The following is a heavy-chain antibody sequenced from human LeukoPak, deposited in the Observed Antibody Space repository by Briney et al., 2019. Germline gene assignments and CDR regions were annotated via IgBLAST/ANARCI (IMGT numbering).Heavy chain of an antibody. CDR1: GYSFTSYW. D-gene: IGHD2-2*01. Sequence: GASLKISCKGSGYSFTSYWIGWVRQLPGKGLEWMGSIYPGDSDTRYSPSFQGQVTISADKSISTAYLQWSSLKASDTAMYYCARQIVPAAPQRDYWGQGTLVTVSS. V-gene: IGHV5-51*01. CDR2: IYPGDSDT. CDR3: ARQIVPAAPQRDY. J-gene: IGHJ4*02.